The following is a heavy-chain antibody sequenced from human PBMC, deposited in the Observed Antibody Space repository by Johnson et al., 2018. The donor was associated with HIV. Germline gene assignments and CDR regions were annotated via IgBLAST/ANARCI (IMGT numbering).Heavy chain of an antibody. J-gene: IGHJ3*02. D-gene: IGHD3-16*01. CDR1: GFTFSSYD. Sequence: VQLVESGGGVVQPGGSLRLSCAASGFTFSSYDMHWVRQATGKGLEWVSAIGTAGDTYYPGSVKGRFTISRENAKNSLYLQMNSLRAEDTALYYCAKAPWRGGDPNSAFDIWGQGTMVTVSS. CDR2: IGTAGDT. CDR3: AKAPWRGGDPNSAFDI. V-gene: IGHV3-13*01.